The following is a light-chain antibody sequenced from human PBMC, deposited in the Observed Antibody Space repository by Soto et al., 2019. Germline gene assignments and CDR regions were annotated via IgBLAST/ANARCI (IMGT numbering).Light chain of an antibody. J-gene: IGKJ4*01. Sequence: EIVLIQSPATLSLSPGERATLSCRASQSVGSYLAWYQRKPGQAPRLLISDASNRATGIPARFSGSGSETDFTLTISSLEPEDSAVYYCQQRSNWPSLTFGGGTKVDIK. CDR2: DAS. CDR1: QSVGSY. V-gene: IGKV3-11*01. CDR3: QQRSNWPSLT.